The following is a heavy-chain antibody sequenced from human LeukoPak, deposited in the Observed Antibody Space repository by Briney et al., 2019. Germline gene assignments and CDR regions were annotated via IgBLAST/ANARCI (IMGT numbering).Heavy chain of an antibody. Sequence: SETLSLTCTVSGGSISSYYWSWIRQPPGKGLEWIGYIYYSGSTNYNPSLKGRVTISVDTSKNQFSLKLSSVTAADTAVYYCARRRDLGAFDIWGQGTMVTVSS. CDR1: GGSISSYY. D-gene: IGHD3-16*01. J-gene: IGHJ3*02. CDR2: IYYSGST. V-gene: IGHV4-59*08. CDR3: ARRRDLGAFDI.